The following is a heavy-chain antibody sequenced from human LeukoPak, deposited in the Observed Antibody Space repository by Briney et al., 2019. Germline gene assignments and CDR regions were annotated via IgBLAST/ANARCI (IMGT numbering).Heavy chain of an antibody. CDR2: IIPILGIA. CDR3: ARGPFGGSYYFRGEDY. CDR1: GGTFSSYA. Sequence: ASVKVSCKASGGTFSSYAISWVRQAPGQGLEWMGRIIPILGIANYAQKFQGRVMITADKSTSTAYMELSSLRSEDTAVYYCARGPFGGSYYFRGEDYWGQGTLVTVSS. D-gene: IGHD1-26*01. J-gene: IGHJ4*02. V-gene: IGHV1-69*04.